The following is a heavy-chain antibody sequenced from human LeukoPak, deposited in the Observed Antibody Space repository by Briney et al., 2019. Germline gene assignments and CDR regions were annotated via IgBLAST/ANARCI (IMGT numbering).Heavy chain of an antibody. CDR3: ARSSARVPAARWGYYYYYMDV. V-gene: IGHV4-59*01. D-gene: IGHD2-2*01. CDR2: IYYRGIT. CDR1: GGSISSYY. J-gene: IGHJ6*03. Sequence: PSETLSLTCTVSGGSISSYYWSWIRQPPGKGLEWIGYIYYRGITKYNPSLQSRLTISVDTSKNQFSLKLSSVTAADTAVYYCARSSARVPAARWGYYYYYMDVWGKGTTVTISS.